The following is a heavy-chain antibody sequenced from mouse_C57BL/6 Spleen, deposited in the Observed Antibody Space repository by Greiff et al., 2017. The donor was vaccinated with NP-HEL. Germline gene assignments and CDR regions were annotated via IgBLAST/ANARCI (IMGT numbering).Heavy chain of an antibody. CDR1: GFTFSDYY. CDR2: ISNGGGST. Sequence: EVMLVESGGGLVQPGGSLKLSCAASGFTFSDYYMYWVRQTPEKRLEWVAYISNGGGSTYYPDTVKGRFTISRDNAKNTLYLQMSRLKSEDTAMYYCARREGYYAMDYWGQGTSVTVSS. V-gene: IGHV5-12*01. CDR3: ARREGYYAMDY. J-gene: IGHJ4*01.